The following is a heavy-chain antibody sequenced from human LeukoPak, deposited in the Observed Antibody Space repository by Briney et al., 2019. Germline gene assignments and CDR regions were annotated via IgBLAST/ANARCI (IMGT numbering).Heavy chain of an antibody. CDR3: ARVRDGYNLKQKLELDY. D-gene: IGHD5-24*01. Sequence: GGSLRLSCAASGFTVSSNYMSWVRQAPGKGLEWVSVIYSGGSTYYADSVKGRFTISRDNSKNTLYLQMNSLRAEDTAVYYCARVRDGYNLKQKLELDYWGQGTLVTVSS. CDR1: GFTVSSNY. V-gene: IGHV3-53*01. J-gene: IGHJ4*02. CDR2: IYSGGST.